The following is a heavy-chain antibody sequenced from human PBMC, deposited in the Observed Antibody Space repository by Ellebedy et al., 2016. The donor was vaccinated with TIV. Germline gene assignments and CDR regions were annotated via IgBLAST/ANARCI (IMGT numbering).Heavy chain of an antibody. J-gene: IGHJ4*02. CDR2: INPNNGYT. Sequence: AASVKVSCKASGYTFTGYYIHWVRQAPGQGLEWMAWINPNNGYTAFAQSLQGRVTMTTDTSISTAYMELSSLTSDDTAVYYCVRDLTNPLKGDYWGQGTLVTVSS. V-gene: IGHV1-2*02. D-gene: IGHD1-14*01. CDR3: VRDLTNPLKGDY. CDR1: GYTFTGYY.